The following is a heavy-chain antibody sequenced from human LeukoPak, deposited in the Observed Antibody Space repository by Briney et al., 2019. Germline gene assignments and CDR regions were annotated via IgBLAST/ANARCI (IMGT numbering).Heavy chain of an antibody. CDR3: ARDSGTTGEVKFDP. V-gene: IGHV4-4*07. D-gene: IGHD3-10*01. J-gene: IGHJ5*02. Sequence: SETLSLTCTVSGGSIGSYYWSWLRQPPGKGLEWIGRIHTSGSTNYNPSLKSRVTMSVDTSKNQFSLKLMSVTAADTAVYYCARDSGTTGEVKFDPWGQGILVTVSS. CDR1: GGSIGSYY. CDR2: IHTSGST.